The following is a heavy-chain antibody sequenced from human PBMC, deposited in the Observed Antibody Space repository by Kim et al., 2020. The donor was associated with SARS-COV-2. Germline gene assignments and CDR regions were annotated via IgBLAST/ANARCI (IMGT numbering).Heavy chain of an antibody. CDR3: ARVEYCSGGSCYTGSEGYPDY. Sequence: GGSLRLSCAASGFTFSSYGMHWVRQAPGKGLEWVAVIWYDGSNKYYADSVKGRFTISRDNSKNTLYLQMNSLRAEDTAVYYCARVEYCSGGSCYTGSEGYPDYWGQGTLVTVSS. D-gene: IGHD2-15*01. J-gene: IGHJ4*02. V-gene: IGHV3-33*01. CDR1: GFTFSSYG. CDR2: IWYDGSNK.